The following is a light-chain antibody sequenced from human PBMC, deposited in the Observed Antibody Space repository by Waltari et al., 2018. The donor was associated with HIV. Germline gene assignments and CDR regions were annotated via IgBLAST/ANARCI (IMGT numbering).Light chain of an antibody. CDR3: LSADSSGTYV. CDR2: KNT. J-gene: IGLJ1*01. V-gene: IGLV3-25*03. CDR1: ASPTRN. Sequence: SSELTQPPSVSVSPGQTARITCSVDASPTRNTPWFQQKPGQAPLVVIHKNTERPSGIPERFSASRSGTTVTLTISGVQTDDEADYYCLSADSSGTYVFGPGTTVTVL.